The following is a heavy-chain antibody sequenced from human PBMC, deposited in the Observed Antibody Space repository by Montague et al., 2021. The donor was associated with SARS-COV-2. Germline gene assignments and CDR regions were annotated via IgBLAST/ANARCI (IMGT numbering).Heavy chain of an antibody. CDR2: IGHRGGEI. V-gene: IGHV3-21*01. D-gene: IGHD3-3*01. J-gene: IGHJ2*01. Sequence: SLRLSCAASGFTLSTHTMNWVRQAPGKGLEWVSRIGHRGGEIHYXDSXQGRFTISRDSAKNSLNLQLTSLRAEDTAVYFCARTLEVGLDFWSGSSDWNFDLWGRGTLVRVSA. CDR3: ARTLEVGLDFWSGSSDWNFDL. CDR1: GFTLSTHT.